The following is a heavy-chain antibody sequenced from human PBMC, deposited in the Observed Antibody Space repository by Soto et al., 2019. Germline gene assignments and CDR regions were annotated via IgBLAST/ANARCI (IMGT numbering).Heavy chain of an antibody. V-gene: IGHV3-30-3*01. CDR3: ARGSFIGITMIEFDY. CDR2: ISYDGSNK. CDR1: GFTFSSYA. D-gene: IGHD3-22*01. J-gene: IGHJ4*02. Sequence: PGGSLRLSCAASGFTFSSYAMHWVRQAPGKGLEWVAVISYDGSNKYYADSVKGRFTISRDNSKSTLYLQMNSLRAEDTAVYYCARGSFIGITMIEFDYWGQGTLVTVSS.